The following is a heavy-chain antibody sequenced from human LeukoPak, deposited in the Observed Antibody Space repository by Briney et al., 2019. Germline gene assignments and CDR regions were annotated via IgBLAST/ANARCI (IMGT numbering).Heavy chain of an antibody. CDR1: DYSITSAYY. V-gene: IGHV4-38-2*01. CDR2: IYHGEGA. Sequence: SETLSLTCAVPDYSITSAYYWGWIRQPPGKGLEWIGSIYHGEGATYNPSLTSRVTISLDTSKNQFSLKLTSVTTADTAVYYCARLERSGSSGSPIWGQGTMVTVSS. CDR3: ARLERSGSSGSPI. J-gene: IGHJ3*02. D-gene: IGHD3-22*01.